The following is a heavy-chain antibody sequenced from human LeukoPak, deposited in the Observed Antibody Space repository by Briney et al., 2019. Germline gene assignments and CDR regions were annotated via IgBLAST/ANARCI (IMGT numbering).Heavy chain of an antibody. CDR2: IYYSGNT. D-gene: IGHD6-13*01. J-gene: IGHJ4*02. CDR1: GGSISSSFYY. CDR3: ARLGQLAFDY. V-gene: IGHV4-39*07. Sequence: TSETLSLTCTVSGGSISSSFYYWGWIRQPPGKGLEWIGSIYYSGNTYYNPSLNSRVTISVDTSKNRFSLNLTSVTAADTAVYYCARLGQLAFDYWGQGTLVTVSS.